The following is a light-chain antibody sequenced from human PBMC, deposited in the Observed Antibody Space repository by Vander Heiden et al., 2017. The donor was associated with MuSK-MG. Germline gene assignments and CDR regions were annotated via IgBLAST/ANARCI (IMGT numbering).Light chain of an antibody. Sequence: SALTQPASVSGSPGQSIPISCPGTSSDVGGYNYFSWYQQHPAKAPNLMIYDVSNRPSGVANRFSGSKSGNTASLTISGLQAEDEADYYCSSYTSSSNLYVFGTGTKVTVL. J-gene: IGLJ1*01. CDR2: DVS. CDR1: SSDVGGYNY. V-gene: IGLV2-14*01. CDR3: SSYTSSSNLYV.